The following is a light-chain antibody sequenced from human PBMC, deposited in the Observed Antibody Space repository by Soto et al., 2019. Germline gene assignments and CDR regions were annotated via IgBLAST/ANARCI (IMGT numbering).Light chain of an antibody. CDR2: DAS. Sequence: DIQMTQSPSSLSASVGDRVTITCQAGQDINNYLNWYQQKPGKAPKLLIYDASNLETGVPSRLSGSGSVTYFTLTISSLQPEDIATYFCQQYDKLPITFGQGTRLEIK. V-gene: IGKV1-33*01. CDR3: QQYDKLPIT. J-gene: IGKJ5*01. CDR1: QDINNY.